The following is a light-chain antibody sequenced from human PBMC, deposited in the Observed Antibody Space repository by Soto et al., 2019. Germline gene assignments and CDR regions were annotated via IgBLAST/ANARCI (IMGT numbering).Light chain of an antibody. CDR2: DVS. V-gene: IGLV2-14*03. Sequence: QSVLTQPPSVSGSPGQSIAISCTGTSSDVGGYSSVSWYQHHPGKAPKLVIYDVSNRPSGVSNRFSGSKPGNTASLTISGLQAEDEADYYCSSYTSSITRVFGGGTKLTVL. J-gene: IGLJ2*01. CDR3: SSYTSSITRV. CDR1: SSDVGGYSS.